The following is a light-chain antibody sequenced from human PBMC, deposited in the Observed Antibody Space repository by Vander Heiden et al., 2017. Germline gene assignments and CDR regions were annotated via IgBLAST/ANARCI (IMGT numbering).Light chain of an antibody. J-gene: IGLJ1*01. CDR3: SSYTSHITFI. Sequence: QSALTQPPSVSGSPGQSVTISCTGTTSDVRGFNRVFGYQQPPGTVPKLIIYEDTHRPSGVPDRFSTSKSGITASLTIAGLQPEDEADYYCSSYTSHITFIFGTGTKVTVL. CDR1: TSDVRGFNR. CDR2: EDT. V-gene: IGLV2-18*02.